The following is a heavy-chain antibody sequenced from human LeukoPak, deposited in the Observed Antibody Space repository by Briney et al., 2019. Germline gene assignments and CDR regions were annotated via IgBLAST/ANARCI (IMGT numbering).Heavy chain of an antibody. J-gene: IGHJ3*01. Sequence: GGSLRLSCVASGFTFGKYWMSWVRQAPGKGLEWVASINSDGSEGYYADVVKGRFTISRDNAKNSLYLQINSLRAEDTAVYYCARSSYSSSSSVWGQGTMVTVSS. V-gene: IGHV3-7*03. D-gene: IGHD6-6*01. CDR3: ARSSYSSSSSV. CDR1: GFTFGKYW. CDR2: INSDGSEG.